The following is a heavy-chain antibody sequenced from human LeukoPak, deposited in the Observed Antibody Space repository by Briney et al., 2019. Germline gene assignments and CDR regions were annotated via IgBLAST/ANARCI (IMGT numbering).Heavy chain of an antibody. V-gene: IGHV4-59*01. J-gene: IGHJ4*02. CDR3: ARGYFWSGINIDY. CDR2: IYYSGST. D-gene: IGHD3-3*01. CDR1: GGSISSYY. Sequence: PSETLSLTCTVSGGSISSYYWSWIRQPPGKGLEWIGYIYYSGSTNYNPSLKSRVTISVDTSKNQFSLKLSSVTAADTAVYYCARGYFWSGINIDYWGRGTLVTVSS.